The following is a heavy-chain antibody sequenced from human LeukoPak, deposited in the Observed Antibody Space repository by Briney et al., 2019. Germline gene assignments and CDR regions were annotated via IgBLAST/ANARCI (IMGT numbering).Heavy chain of an antibody. J-gene: IGHJ5*02. CDR2: ITSSSGNI. CDR3: VRIPNNAGFPNWFDP. Sequence: GGSLRLSCAPSGFSFTYSTMNWAPRAPGKGLEGVSSITSSSGNIYYSDSVRGRFTVSRDNAKNSLYSQMNSLIAEDSAVYYCVRIPNNAGFPNWFDPWGQGTLVSVSS. V-gene: IGHV3-21*01. CDR1: GFSFTYST. D-gene: IGHD3-9*01.